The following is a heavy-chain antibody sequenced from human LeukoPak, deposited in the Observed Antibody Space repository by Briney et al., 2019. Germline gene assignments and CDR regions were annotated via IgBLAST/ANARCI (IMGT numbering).Heavy chain of an antibody. D-gene: IGHD3-10*01. CDR1: GGSISSYY. CDR2: IYYSGST. Sequence: SETLSLTCTVSGGSISSYYWSWIRQPPGKGLEWIGYIYYSGSTNYNPSLKSRVTISVDTSKNQFSLKLSSVTAADTAVYYCARAMGSGSYAYYYGMDVWGQGTTVTVSS. CDR3: ARAMGSGSYAYYYGMDV. V-gene: IGHV4-59*01. J-gene: IGHJ6*02.